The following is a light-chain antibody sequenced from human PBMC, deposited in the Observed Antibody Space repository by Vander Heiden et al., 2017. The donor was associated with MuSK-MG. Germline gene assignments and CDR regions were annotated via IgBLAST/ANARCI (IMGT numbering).Light chain of an antibody. CDR1: SSDVGGYNY. CDR3: SSYTSSSTA. CDR2: DVS. J-gene: IGLJ1*01. Sequence: QSALTQPASVSGSPGQSITIPCTGTSSDVGGYNYVSWYQQHPGNAPNLMIYDVSNRPAGVSNRFSGSKSGNTASLTISGLQAEDEADYYCSSYTSSSTAFGTGTKVTVL. V-gene: IGLV2-14*03.